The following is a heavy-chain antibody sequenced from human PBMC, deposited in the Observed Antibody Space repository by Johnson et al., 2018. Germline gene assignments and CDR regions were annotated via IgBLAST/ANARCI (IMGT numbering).Heavy chain of an antibody. D-gene: IGHD1-26*01. V-gene: IGHV3-21*01. J-gene: IGHJ6*02. CDR2: ISSSSSYI. CDR1: GFTFSSYS. CDR3: AMTVGATSAYYYGMDV. Sequence: EERLGESGGGLVKHGGSLRLSCAASGFTFSSYSMHWVRQAPGKGLEWVSSISSSSSYIYYADAVQGRFTISRDNAKNSLYLQMNSLRAEDTAVYYCAMTVGATSAYYYGMDVWGQGTTVTVSS.